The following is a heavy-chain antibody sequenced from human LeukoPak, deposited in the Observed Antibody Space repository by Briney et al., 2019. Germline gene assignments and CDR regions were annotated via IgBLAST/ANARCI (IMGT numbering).Heavy chain of an antibody. J-gene: IGHJ4*02. CDR1: GFTFSSYA. V-gene: IGHV3-23*01. CDR3: AKSPSGWSGGFDY. CDR2: ISGSGGST. Sequence: GGSLRLSCAASGFTFSSYAMSWVRQAPGKGLEWVSAISGSGGSTYYAASVSGRFTISRDNSKNTLYLQINSLRAEDTAVYYCAKSPSGWSGGFDYWGQGTLVTVSS. D-gene: IGHD6-19*01.